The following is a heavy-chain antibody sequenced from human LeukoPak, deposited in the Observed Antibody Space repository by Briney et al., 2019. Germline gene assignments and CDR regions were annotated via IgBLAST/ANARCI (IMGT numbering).Heavy chain of an antibody. CDR3: TRDRWGGDYISRGMDV. D-gene: IGHD4-17*01. CDR2: IRSKDYGGTT. CDR1: GFTFGDYA. J-gene: IGHJ6*04. Sequence: GGSLRLSCTASGFTFGDYAISWVRQAPGKGLEWVGFIRSKDYGGTTDHAASVKGRFIISRDDSKSIAYLQMNSLKTEDTAVYYCTRDRWGGDYISRGMDVWGKGTTVTISS. V-gene: IGHV3-49*04.